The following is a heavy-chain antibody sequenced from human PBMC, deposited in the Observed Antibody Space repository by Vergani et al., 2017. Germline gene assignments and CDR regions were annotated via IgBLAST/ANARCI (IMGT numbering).Heavy chain of an antibody. CDR3: AKGPSLTGYYYHYYGMDV. CDR2: ISGSGGST. V-gene: IGHV3-23*04. D-gene: IGHD3-9*01. J-gene: IGHJ6*02. CDR1: GFTFSSYA. Sequence: VQLVESGGGLVQPGGSLRLSCAASGFTFSSYAMSWVRQAPGKGLEWVSAISGSGGSTYYADSVKGRFTISRDNSKNTLYLQMNSLRAEDTAVYYCAKGPSLTGYYYHYYGMDVWGQGTTVTVSS.